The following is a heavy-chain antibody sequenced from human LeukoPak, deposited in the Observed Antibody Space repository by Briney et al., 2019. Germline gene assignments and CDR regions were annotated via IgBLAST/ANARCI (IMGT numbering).Heavy chain of an antibody. V-gene: IGHV3-74*01. D-gene: IGHD5-18*01. CDR1: GFTFSSYW. CDR3: ARVYDSYGYGPDY. Sequence: QSGGSLRLSCAASGFTFSSYWMHWVRQAPGKGLAWVSRINSDGSTTSYADSVKGRFTISRDNAKSTLYLQMNSLRAEDTAVYYCARVYDSYGYGPDYWGQETLVTVSS. CDR2: INSDGSTT. J-gene: IGHJ4*02.